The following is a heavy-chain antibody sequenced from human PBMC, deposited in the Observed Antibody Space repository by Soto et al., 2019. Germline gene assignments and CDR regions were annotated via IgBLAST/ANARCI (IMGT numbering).Heavy chain of an antibody. V-gene: IGHV3-30*18. D-gene: IGHD3-16*01. CDR3: AKARPLIR. CDR2: ISYDGSNK. Sequence: QVQLVESGGGVVQPGRSLRLSCAASGFTFSSYGMHWVRQAPGKGLERVAVISYDGSNKYYADSVKGRFTISRDNSKNTLYLQMNSLRAEDTAVYYCAKARPLIRWGQGTLVTVSS. J-gene: IGHJ4*02. CDR1: GFTFSSYG.